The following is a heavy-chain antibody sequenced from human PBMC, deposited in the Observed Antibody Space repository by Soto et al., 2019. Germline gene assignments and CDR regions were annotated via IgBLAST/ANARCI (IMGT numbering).Heavy chain of an antibody. CDR3: ARDTHQKLYCTSSSCYHYYYGLAV. CDR1: GYIFTTYG. CDR2: ISAYNGDT. D-gene: IGHD2-2*01. J-gene: IGHJ6*02. Sequence: ASVKVSCKASGYIFTTYGFSWVRQAPGRGLEWMGWISAYNGDTNYAQNLQGRVAMTTDTSTQTAYMELRSLRSDDTAVYYCARDTHQKLYCTSSSCYHYYYGLAVWGQGTTVTVSS. V-gene: IGHV1-18*01.